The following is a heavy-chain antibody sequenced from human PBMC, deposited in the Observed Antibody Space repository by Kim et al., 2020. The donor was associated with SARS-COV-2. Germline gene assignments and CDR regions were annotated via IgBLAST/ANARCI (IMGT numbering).Heavy chain of an antibody. CDR2: IYYSGST. V-gene: IGHV4-61*01. CDR3: ASAPFNYGPWGSATLSYFDY. CDR1: GGSVSSGSYY. D-gene: IGHD4-17*01. Sequence: SETLSLTCTVSGGSVSSGSYYWSWIRQPPGKGLEWIGYIYYSGSTNYNPSLKSRVTISVDTSKNQFSLKLSSVTAADTAVYYCASAPFNYGPWGSATLSYFDYWGQGTLVTVSS. J-gene: IGHJ4*02.